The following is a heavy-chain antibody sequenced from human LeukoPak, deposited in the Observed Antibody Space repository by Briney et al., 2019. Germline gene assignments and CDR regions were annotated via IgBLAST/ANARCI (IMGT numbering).Heavy chain of an antibody. D-gene: IGHD2-8*02. CDR2: IYYAGKI. CDR1: GGSINSHY. J-gene: IGHJ4*02. CDR3: VRRGTGWNYFDY. Sequence: SETLSLTCAVSGGSINSHYWGWIRQPPGKGLQWIGDIYYAGKINYNPSLKSRVTITLDTSKDHLSLNLTSVLAADTAIYYCVRRGTGWNYFDYWGQGILVTVSS. V-gene: IGHV4-59*08.